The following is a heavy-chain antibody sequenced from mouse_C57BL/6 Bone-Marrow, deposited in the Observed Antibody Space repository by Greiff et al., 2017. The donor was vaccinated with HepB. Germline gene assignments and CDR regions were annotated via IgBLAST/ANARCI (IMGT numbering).Heavy chain of an antibody. CDR2: ISSGGSYT. D-gene: IGHD1-1*01. V-gene: IGHV5-6*02. J-gene: IGHJ4*01. Sequence: EVKVVESGGDLVKPGGSLKLSCAASGFTFSSYGMSWVRQTPDKRLEWVATISSGGSYTYYPDSVKGRFTISRDNAKNTLYLQMSSLKSEDTAMYYCARRFGALLLRSIYAMDYWGQGTSVTVSS. CDR3: ARRFGALLLRSIYAMDY. CDR1: GFTFSSYG.